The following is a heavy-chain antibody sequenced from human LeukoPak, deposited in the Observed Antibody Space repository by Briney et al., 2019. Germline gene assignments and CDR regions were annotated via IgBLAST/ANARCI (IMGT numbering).Heavy chain of an antibody. J-gene: IGHJ3*02. CDR1: GYTLTELS. CDR3: ATGTPATVVYDAFDI. D-gene: IGHD4-23*01. V-gene: IGHV1-24*01. CDR2: FDPEDGET. Sequence: GASVKVSCKVSGYTLTELSMHWVRQAPGKGLEWLGGFDPEDGETIYAQKFQGRVTMTEDTSTDTAYMELSSLRSEGTAVYYCATGTPATVVYDAFDIWGQGTMVTVSS.